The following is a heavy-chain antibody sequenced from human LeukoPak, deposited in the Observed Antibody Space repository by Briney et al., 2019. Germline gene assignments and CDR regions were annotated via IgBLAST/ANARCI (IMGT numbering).Heavy chain of an antibody. CDR1: GYSMSSGYY. Sequence: SETLSLTCTVSGYSMSSGYYWGWIRQPPGRGLQWIGSIFHSGNSYYNPSLKSRVTISVDTSKNQFSLKVNSVTAADTAVYYCARVGYNWNLWFDFWGQGTTVTVSS. CDR2: IFHSGNS. V-gene: IGHV4-38-2*02. CDR3: ARVGYNWNLWFDF. D-gene: IGHD1-7*01. J-gene: IGHJ3*01.